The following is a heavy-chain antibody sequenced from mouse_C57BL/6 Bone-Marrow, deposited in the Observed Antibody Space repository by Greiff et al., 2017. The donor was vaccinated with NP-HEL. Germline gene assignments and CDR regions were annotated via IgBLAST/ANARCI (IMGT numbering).Heavy chain of an antibody. V-gene: IGHV3-6*01. CDR1: GYSITSGYY. Sequence: EVQLQQSGPGLVKPSQSLSLTCSVTGYSITSGYYWNWIRQFPGNKLEWMGYISYDGSNNYNPSLKNRISITRDTSKNQFFLKLNSVTTEDTATYYCARGVLRHYYFDYWGQGTTLTVSS. D-gene: IGHD1-2*01. J-gene: IGHJ2*01. CDR3: ARGVLRHYYFDY. CDR2: ISYDGSN.